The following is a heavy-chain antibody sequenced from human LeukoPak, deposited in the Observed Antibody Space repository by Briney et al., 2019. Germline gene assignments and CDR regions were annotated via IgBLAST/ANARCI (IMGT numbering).Heavy chain of an antibody. Sequence: GGSLRLSCAASGFTFSSYSMLWVRQAPGKGLEWVSYISSSSSTIYYADSVKGRFTISRDNSKNTLYLEVISLTAEDTAVYYCAKDDAWLRFGEWSQGTLVTVSS. D-gene: IGHD3-10*01. CDR3: AKDDAWLRFGE. J-gene: IGHJ4*02. V-gene: IGHV3-48*01. CDR2: ISSSSSTI. CDR1: GFTFSSYS.